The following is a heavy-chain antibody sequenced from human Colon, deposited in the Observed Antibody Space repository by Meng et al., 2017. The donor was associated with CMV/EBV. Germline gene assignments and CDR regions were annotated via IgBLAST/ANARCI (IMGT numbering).Heavy chain of an antibody. CDR3: AKGAEYFDFWTAPD. D-gene: IGHD3/OR15-3a*01. J-gene: IGHJ4*02. Sequence: GGSLRLSCAASGFTLNSPFSTFSFNWVRQAPGKGLEWVSAISGGGTTPFYADSVRGRFTISRDNSGNRLYLQMDNLRADDTAIYYCAKGAEYFDFWTAPDWGQGTLVTVSS. CDR2: ISGGGTTP. V-gene: IGHV3-23*01. CDR1: GFTLNSPFSTFS.